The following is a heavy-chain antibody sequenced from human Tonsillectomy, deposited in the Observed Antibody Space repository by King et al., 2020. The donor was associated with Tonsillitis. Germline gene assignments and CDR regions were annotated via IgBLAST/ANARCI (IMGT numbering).Heavy chain of an antibody. CDR1: GGSISRGGYY. D-gene: IGHD1-1*01. CDR3: AGTGATFDN. Sequence: VQLQESGPGLVKPSQTLSLTCTVSGGSISRGGYYWRWIRQHPGKGLEWIGYIYYSGRTYYNPSLSSRLTMSVDTSKNHFSLNLTSVTAADTAVYYCAGTGATFDNWGQGTLVTVSS. CDR2: IYYSGRT. J-gene: IGHJ4*02. V-gene: IGHV4-31*03.